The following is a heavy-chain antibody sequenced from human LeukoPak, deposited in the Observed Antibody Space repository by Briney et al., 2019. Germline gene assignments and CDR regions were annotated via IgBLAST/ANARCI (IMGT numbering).Heavy chain of an antibody. CDR2: ISGSGGST. D-gene: IGHD3-3*01. J-gene: IGHJ4*02. V-gene: IGHV3-23*01. CDR3: ANNYDFWSGYYMDY. Sequence: PGGSLRLSCAASGFTFSSYAMSWVRQAPGKGLEWVSAISGSGGSTYYADSVKGRFTISRDNSKNTLYLQMNSLRAEDTGVYYCANNYDFWSGYYMDYWGQGTLVTVSS. CDR1: GFTFSSYA.